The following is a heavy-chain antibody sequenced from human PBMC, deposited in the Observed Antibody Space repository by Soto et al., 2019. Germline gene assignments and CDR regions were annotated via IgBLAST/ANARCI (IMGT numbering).Heavy chain of an antibody. Sequence: GGSLRLSCAASGFTFSSYGMHWVRQAPGKGLEWVAVISYDGSNKYYADSVKGRFTISRDNSKNTLYLQMNSLRAEDTAVYYCAVGSSWNPNYYYYMDVWGKRTTVTVSS. CDR1: GFTFSSYG. D-gene: IGHD6-13*01. V-gene: IGHV3-30*03. CDR3: AVGSSWNPNYYYYMDV. J-gene: IGHJ6*03. CDR2: ISYDGSNK.